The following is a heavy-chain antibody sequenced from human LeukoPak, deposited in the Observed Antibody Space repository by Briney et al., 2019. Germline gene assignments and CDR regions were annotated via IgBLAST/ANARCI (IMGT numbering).Heavy chain of an antibody. J-gene: IGHJ4*02. CDR2: IYYSGST. D-gene: IGHD3-9*01. Sequence: SETLSLTCTVSGGSISSYYWSWIRQPPGKGLEWIGYIYYSGSTNYNPSLKSRVTISVDTSKNQFSLKLSSVTAADTAVYYCARDGYDILTGHLINWGQGTLVTVSS. V-gene: IGHV4-59*12. CDR3: ARDGYDILTGHLIN. CDR1: GGSISSYY.